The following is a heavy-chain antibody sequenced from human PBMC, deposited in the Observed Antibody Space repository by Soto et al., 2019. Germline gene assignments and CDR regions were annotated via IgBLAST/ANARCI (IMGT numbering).Heavy chain of an antibody. Sequence: QVQLQESGPGLVKPSETLSLTCTVSGGSISSYCWSWIRQPPGKGLEWIGYIYYSGRTNYNPSLKSRVTISVDTSKNPFSLKLSSVTAADTAVYYCARVWGGAFDIWGQGTMVTVSS. CDR1: GGSISSYC. V-gene: IGHV4-59*01. D-gene: IGHD3-10*01. J-gene: IGHJ3*02. CDR2: IYYSGRT. CDR3: ARVWGGAFDI.